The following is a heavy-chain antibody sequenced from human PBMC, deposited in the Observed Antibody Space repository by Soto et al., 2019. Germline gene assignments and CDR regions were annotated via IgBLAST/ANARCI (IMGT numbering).Heavy chain of an antibody. D-gene: IGHD3-22*01. Sequence: SETLSLACAVYGGSFSGYYWSWIRQPPGKGLEWIGEINHSGSTNYNPSLKSRVTISVDTSKNQFSLKLSSVTAADTAVYYCARVVITMIVVVIKPWGQGTLVTV. J-gene: IGHJ5*02. CDR2: INHSGST. CDR3: ARVVITMIVVVIKP. V-gene: IGHV4-34*01. CDR1: GGSFSGYY.